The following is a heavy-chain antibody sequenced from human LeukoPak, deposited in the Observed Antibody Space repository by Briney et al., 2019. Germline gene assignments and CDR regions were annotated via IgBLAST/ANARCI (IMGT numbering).Heavy chain of an antibody. CDR2: ISAYNGNT. CDR1: GGTFSSYA. D-gene: IGHD2-2*01. Sequence: ASVKVSCKASGGTFSSYAISWVRQAPGQGLEWMGWISAYNGNTKYAQKFQGRGTMTTDTSTSTAYMELRSLRSDDTAVYYCARDSCSSISCSLYYYYMDVWGKGTTVTVSS. CDR3: ARDSCSSISCSLYYYYMDV. J-gene: IGHJ6*03. V-gene: IGHV1-18*01.